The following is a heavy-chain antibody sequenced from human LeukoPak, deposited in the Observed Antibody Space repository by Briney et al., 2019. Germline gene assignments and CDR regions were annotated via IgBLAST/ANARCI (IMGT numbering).Heavy chain of an antibody. V-gene: IGHV3-23*01. CDR3: AQARTTYRRWGEYYLRAFDL. D-gene: IGHD2/OR15-2a*01. CDR2: LSGSGGGT. CDR1: GGSFSIDA. Sequence: GGSLRLSWAASGGSFSIDAWAWVRRAPGKGLEWVSSLSGSGGGTWYAGAVKGRFTISRDNSNKFMYLQMNSLRAEDTAVYYHAQARTTYRRWGEYYLRAFDLWGHGTMVTVSS. J-gene: IGHJ3*01.